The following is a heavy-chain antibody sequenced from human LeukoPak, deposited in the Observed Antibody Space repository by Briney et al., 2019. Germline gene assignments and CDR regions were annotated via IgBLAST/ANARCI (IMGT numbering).Heavy chain of an antibody. D-gene: IGHD5-18*01. CDR2: ISGSGGST. J-gene: IGHJ4*02. CDR1: GFTFSSYA. V-gene: IGHV3-23*01. CDR3: AKPQYSYGDFDY. Sequence: PGGSLRLSCAASGFTFSSYAMGWVRQAPGKGLEWVSAISGSGGSTYYADSVKGRFTISRDNSKNTLYLQMNSLRAEDTAVYYCAKPQYSYGDFDYWGQGTLVTVSS.